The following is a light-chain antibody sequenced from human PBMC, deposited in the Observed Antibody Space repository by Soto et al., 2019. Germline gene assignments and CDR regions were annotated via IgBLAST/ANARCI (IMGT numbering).Light chain of an antibody. CDR3: SSYAGSNNWV. Sequence: HSALTQPPSASGSPGQSVTISCTGTSSDVGDYNYVSWYQQHPGKAPKFMIYEVSMRPSGVPDRFSGSKSGNTASLTVSGLQAEDEADYYCSSYAGSNNWVFGGGTKLTVL. V-gene: IGLV2-8*01. CDR1: SSDVGDYNY. CDR2: EVS. J-gene: IGLJ3*02.